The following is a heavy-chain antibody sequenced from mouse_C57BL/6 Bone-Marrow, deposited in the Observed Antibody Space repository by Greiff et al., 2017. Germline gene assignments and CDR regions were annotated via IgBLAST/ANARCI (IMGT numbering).Heavy chain of an antibody. D-gene: IGHD1-1*01. CDR1: GFNIKDDY. CDR2: IDPENGDT. J-gene: IGHJ2*01. V-gene: IGHV14-4*01. Sequence: EVQLQQSGAELVRPGASVKLSCTASGFNIKDDYMHWVKQRPEQGLEWIGWIDPENGDTEYASKFQGKAPITADTASNTAYLQLSSLTSEDTAVYYCTTITTVVATGDYWGQGTTLTVSS. CDR3: TTITTVVATGDY.